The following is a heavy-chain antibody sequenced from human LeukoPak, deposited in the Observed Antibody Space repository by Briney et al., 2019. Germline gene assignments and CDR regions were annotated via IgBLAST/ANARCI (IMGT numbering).Heavy chain of an antibody. J-gene: IGHJ4*02. Sequence: SETLSLTCAVYGGSFSGYYWSWIRQPPGKGLEWIGEINHSGSTNYNPSLKSRVTISVDTSKNQFSLKLSSVTAADTAVYYRARGDELKYYYGSGSYYFDYWGQGTLVTVSS. D-gene: IGHD3-10*01. CDR3: ARGDELKYYYGSGSYYFDY. CDR1: GGSFSGYY. CDR2: INHSGST. V-gene: IGHV4-34*01.